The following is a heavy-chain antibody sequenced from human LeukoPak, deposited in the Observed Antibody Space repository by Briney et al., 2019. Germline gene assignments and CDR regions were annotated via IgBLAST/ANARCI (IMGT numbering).Heavy chain of an antibody. CDR3: AGGKYSMVRGVIIDYFDY. J-gene: IGHJ4*02. CDR2: IYHSGST. V-gene: IGHV4-30-2*01. D-gene: IGHD3-10*01. Sequence: SETLSLTCAVSGYSISSGGYSWSWIRQPPGKGLEWIGYIYHSGSTYYNPSLKSRVTISVGRSKNQFSLKLSSVTAADTAVYYCAGGKYSMVRGVIIDYFDYWGQGTLVTVSS. CDR1: GYSISSGGYS.